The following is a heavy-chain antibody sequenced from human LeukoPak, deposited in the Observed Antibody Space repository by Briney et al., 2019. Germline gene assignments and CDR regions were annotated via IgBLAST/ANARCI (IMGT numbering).Heavy chain of an antibody. J-gene: IGHJ4*02. CDR3: AREGLGSNYYGSSGQHFLDY. V-gene: IGHV1-69*04. CDR2: IIPILGIA. CDR1: GGTFSSYA. Sequence: SVKVSCKASGGTFSSYAISWVRQAPGQGLEWMGRIIPILGIANYAQKFQGRVTITADKSTSTAYMELSSLRSEDTAVYYCAREGLGSNYYGSSGQHFLDYWGQGTLVTVSS. D-gene: IGHD3-22*01.